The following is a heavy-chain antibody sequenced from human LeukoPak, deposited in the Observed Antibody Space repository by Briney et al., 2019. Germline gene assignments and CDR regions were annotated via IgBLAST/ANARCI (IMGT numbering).Heavy chain of an antibody. CDR1: GGSISSSSYY. J-gene: IGHJ4*02. Sequence: SETLSLTCTVSGGSISSSSYYWGWIRQPPGKGLEWIGSIYYIGSTYYNPSLKSRVTISVDTSKNQFSMKLSSVTAADTAVYYCARHSFGYCSSTSCYMPDYWGQGTLVTVSS. CDR2: IYYIGST. CDR3: ARHSFGYCSSTSCYMPDY. V-gene: IGHV4-39*01. D-gene: IGHD2-2*03.